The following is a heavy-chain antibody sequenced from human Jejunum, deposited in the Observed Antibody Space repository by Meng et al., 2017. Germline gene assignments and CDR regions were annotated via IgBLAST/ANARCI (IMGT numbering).Heavy chain of an antibody. Sequence: GESLKISCAASRFIFSAYEMIWVRQAPGKGLEWVSYISSRGSSTQYADSVKGRFTISRDNAKNSLYLQMNSLTVADTGIYYCATHFFDNSGYYPGFWGQGNLVNVAS. CDR1: RFIFSAYE. D-gene: IGHD3-22*01. CDR2: ISSRGSST. J-gene: IGHJ4*02. V-gene: IGHV3-48*03. CDR3: ATHFFDNSGYYPGF.